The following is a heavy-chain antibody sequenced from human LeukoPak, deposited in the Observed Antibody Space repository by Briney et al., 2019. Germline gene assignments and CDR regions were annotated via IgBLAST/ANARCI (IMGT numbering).Heavy chain of an antibody. CDR3: ATSGYSSSWYFG. D-gene: IGHD6-13*01. Sequence: PGGSLRLSCAVFGFTFSTYSMNWVRQAPGKGLEWVSYISSSSNTIYYADSVKGRFTISRDNAKNSLYLQMNSLRAEDTAVYYCATSGYSSSWYFGWGQGTLVTVSS. V-gene: IGHV3-48*01. CDR1: GFTFSTYS. J-gene: IGHJ4*02. CDR2: ISSSSNTI.